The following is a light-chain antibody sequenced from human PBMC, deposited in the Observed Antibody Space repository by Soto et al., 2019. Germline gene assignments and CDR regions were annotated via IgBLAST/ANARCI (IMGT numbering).Light chain of an antibody. CDR2: GAS. Sequence: EIVMTQSPATLSVSPGERATLSCRASQSVSSSLAWYQHKPGQALRLLIYGASARATGIPARFSGSGSGTEFTLTISSRQSEDFAVYYCQQYSNWPLTFGQGTKVE. CDR3: QQYSNWPLT. CDR1: QSVSSS. V-gene: IGKV3-15*01. J-gene: IGKJ1*01.